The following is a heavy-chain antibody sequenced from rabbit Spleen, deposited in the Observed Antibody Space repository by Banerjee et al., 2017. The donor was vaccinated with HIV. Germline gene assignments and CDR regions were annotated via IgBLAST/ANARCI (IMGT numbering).Heavy chain of an antibody. CDR1: GFSFSSSYW. D-gene: IGHD8-1*01. V-gene: IGHV1S45*01. Sequence: QEQLVESGGGLVQPEGSLTLTCTASGFSFSSSYWICWVRQAPGKGLEWIGCINTGSGSTYYASWAKGRFTISKTSSTTVTLQMTSLTVADTATYFCARDTGSSFSTYGMDLWGPGTLVTV. J-gene: IGHJ6*01. CDR2: INTGSGST. CDR3: ARDTGSSFSTYGMDL.